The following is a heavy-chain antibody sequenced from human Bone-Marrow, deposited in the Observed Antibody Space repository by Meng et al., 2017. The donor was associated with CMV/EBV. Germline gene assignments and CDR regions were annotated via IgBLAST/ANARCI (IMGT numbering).Heavy chain of an antibody. CDR2: IYYSGST. CDR3: ARYCRSSSCYPYYYYGVDV. Sequence: SETLSLTCTVSGGSISGGSISTYSWTRIRQPPGKGLEWIGYIYYSGSTNYNPSLKSRVTISVDTSKNQFSLKLTSVTAADTAVYYCARYCRSSSCYPYYYYGVDVWGQGTTVTVSS. D-gene: IGHD2-2*01. J-gene: IGHJ6*02. V-gene: IGHV4-61*01. CDR1: GGSISGGSISTYS.